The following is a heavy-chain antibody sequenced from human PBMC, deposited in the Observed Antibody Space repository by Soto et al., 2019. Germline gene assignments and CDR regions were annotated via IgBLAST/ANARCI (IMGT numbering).Heavy chain of an antibody. D-gene: IGHD6-13*01. CDR3: AREPPSIAAAGKSDY. J-gene: IGHJ4*02. CDR2: INHSGST. CDR1: GGSFSGYY. Sequence: SETLSLTCAVYGGSFSGYYWSWIRQPPGKGLEWIGEINHSGSTNYNPSLKSRVTISVDTSKNQFSLKLSSVTAADTAVYYCAREPPSIAAAGKSDYWGQGTLVTVSS. V-gene: IGHV4-34*01.